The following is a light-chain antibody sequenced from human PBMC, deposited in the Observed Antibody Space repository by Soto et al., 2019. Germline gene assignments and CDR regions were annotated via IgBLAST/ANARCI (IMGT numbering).Light chain of an antibody. CDR3: QQYNDWPRT. CDR2: GAS. CDR1: QSVSSN. V-gene: IGKV3-15*01. J-gene: IGKJ1*01. Sequence: EIVMTQSPATLSVSPGERATLSCRASQSVSSNLAWYQQKPGQAPRLLIYGASTRAAGIPARFSGSGSGTEFTLTISSLQYEDFEVYYCQQYNDWPRTLGQGPKVDIK.